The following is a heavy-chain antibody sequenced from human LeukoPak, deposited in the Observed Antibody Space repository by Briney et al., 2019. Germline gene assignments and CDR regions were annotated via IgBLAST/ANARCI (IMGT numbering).Heavy chain of an antibody. CDR1: GITFSTYW. CDR2: INSEGSTI. J-gene: IGHJ4*02. Sequence: GGSLRLYCAGSGITFSTYWMHWVRQAPGKGLVWVSRINSEGSTISYADSVKGRFTISRDNAKNTLFLQMNSLRAEDTAVYYCARISSDSISYYDHWGQGTLVTVSS. D-gene: IGHD3-22*01. CDR3: ARISSDSISYYDH. V-gene: IGHV3-74*01.